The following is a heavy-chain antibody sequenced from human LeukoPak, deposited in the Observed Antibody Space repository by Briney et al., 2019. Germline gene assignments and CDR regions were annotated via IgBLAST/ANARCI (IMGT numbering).Heavy chain of an antibody. V-gene: IGHV3-23*01. D-gene: IGHD2-2*01. CDR1: GFTFSSYA. Sequence: GGSLRLSCAASGFTFSSYAMSWVRQAPGKGLEWVSAISGSGGSTYYADSVKGRFTISRDNSKNTLYLQMNSLRAEDTAVYYCAKDICSNTSCYDLTFDYWGQGTLVTVSS. CDR3: AKDICSNTSCYDLTFDY. CDR2: ISGSGGST. J-gene: IGHJ4*02.